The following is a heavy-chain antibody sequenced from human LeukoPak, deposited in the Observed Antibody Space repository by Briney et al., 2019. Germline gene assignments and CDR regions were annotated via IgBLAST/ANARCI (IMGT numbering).Heavy chain of an antibody. CDR1: GFTFSSYT. CDR3: ARVVGYYYYMDV. CDR2: ISGTSSYT. J-gene: IGHJ6*03. V-gene: IGHV3-21*01. D-gene: IGHD1-26*01. Sequence: PGGSLRLSCAASGFTFSSYTINWVRQAPGKGLEWVSSISGTSSYTYYADSVKGRFTISRDNAKNSLYLQMNSLRAEDTAVYYCARVVGYYYYMDVWGKGTSVTVSS.